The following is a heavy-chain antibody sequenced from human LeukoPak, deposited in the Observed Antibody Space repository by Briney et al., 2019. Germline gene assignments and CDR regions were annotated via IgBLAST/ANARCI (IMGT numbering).Heavy chain of an antibody. V-gene: IGHV3-74*01. D-gene: IGHD6-13*01. CDR3: ARAPGIAAPFDY. Sequence: GGSLRLSCAASGFTFSSYWMHWVRQPPGKGLVWVSRINPDGSVTTHADSVEGRFTISRDNSKNTLYLQMNSLRAEDTAVYHCARAPGIAAPFDYWGQGTLVTVSS. CDR1: GFTFSSYW. J-gene: IGHJ4*02. CDR2: INPDGSVT.